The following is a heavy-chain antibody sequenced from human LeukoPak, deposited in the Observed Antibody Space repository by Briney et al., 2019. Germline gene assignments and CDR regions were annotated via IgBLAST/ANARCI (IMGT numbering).Heavy chain of an antibody. CDR2: IYYSGST. CDR1: GGSISSYY. CDR3: ARETPSYYYGSGSFDY. D-gene: IGHD3-10*01. Sequence: SETLSFTCTVSGGSISSYYWSWIRQPPGKGLEWIGYIYYSGSTNYNPSLKSRVTISVDTSKNQFSLKLSSVTAADTAVYYCARETPSYYYGSGSFDYWGQGTLVTVSS. J-gene: IGHJ4*02. V-gene: IGHV4-59*01.